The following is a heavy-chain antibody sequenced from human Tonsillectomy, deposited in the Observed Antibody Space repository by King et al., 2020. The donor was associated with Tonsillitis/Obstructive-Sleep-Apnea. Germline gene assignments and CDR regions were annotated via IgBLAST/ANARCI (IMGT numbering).Heavy chain of an antibody. J-gene: IGHJ4*02. CDR3: ANAVAGAWAPFDY. D-gene: IGHD6-19*01. V-gene: IGHV3-23*04. Sequence: VQLVESGGGLVQPGGSLRLSCAASGFTFSNYAMSWVRQAPGKGLAWVSAISGRGSNTYYADSVKGRFTISRDNSKNTLYLQMNSLRAGDTAIYYCANAVAGAWAPFDYWGQGTLVTVSS. CDR2: ISGRGSNT. CDR1: GFTFSNYA.